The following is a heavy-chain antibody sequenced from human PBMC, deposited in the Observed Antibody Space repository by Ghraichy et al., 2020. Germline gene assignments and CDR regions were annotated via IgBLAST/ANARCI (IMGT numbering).Heavy chain of an antibody. CDR1: GGSFSGYY. J-gene: IGHJ6*03. CDR3: ARLPMTPHKGYCYYYMDV. Sequence: SETLSLTCAVYGGSFSGYYWSWIRQPPGKGLEWIGEINHSGSTNYNPSLKSRVTISVDTSKNQFSLKLSSVTAADTAVYYCARLPMTPHKGYCYYYMDVWGKGTTVTVSS. V-gene: IGHV4-34*01. D-gene: IGHD2-2*01. CDR2: INHSGST.